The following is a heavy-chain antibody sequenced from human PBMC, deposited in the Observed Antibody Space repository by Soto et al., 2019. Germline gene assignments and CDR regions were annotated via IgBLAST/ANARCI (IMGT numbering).Heavy chain of an antibody. Sequence: QVQLVESGGGVVQPGRSLRLSCAASGFTFSSYAMHWVRQAPGKGLEWVAVISYDGSNKYYADSVKGRFTISRDNSKNTLYRQMNSLRAEDTAVYYCAREADIVVVVAATSAFDIWGQGTMVTVSS. D-gene: IGHD2-15*01. CDR1: GFTFSSYA. CDR3: AREADIVVVVAATSAFDI. V-gene: IGHV3-30-3*01. J-gene: IGHJ3*02. CDR2: ISYDGSNK.